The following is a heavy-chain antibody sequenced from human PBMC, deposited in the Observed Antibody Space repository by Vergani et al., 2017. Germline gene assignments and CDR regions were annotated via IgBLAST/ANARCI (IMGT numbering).Heavy chain of an antibody. V-gene: IGHV3-11*01. Sequence: QVHLVESGGGLVKPGGSLRLSCAASGFTFSDYYMSWIRQAPGKRLEWVSYISGSGSTIYYADSVKGRFTISRDNAKNSLYLQMNSLRAEDTALYYCAKDGCTNGVCYTSLDYWGQGTLVTVSS. J-gene: IGHJ4*02. D-gene: IGHD2-8*01. CDR2: ISGSGSTI. CDR3: AKDGCTNGVCYTSLDY. CDR1: GFTFSDYY.